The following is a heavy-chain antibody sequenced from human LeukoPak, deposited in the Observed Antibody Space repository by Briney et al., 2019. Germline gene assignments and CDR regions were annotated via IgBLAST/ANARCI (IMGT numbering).Heavy chain of an antibody. CDR2: IHYSGST. D-gene: IGHD3-3*01. CDR3: ARDLGGYYNFDY. Sequence: SETLSLTCTVSGGSISSHYWTWIRQSPGKGLEWIGCIHYSGSTSYNPSLKNRVTISVDTSKNQFSLKLSSVTAADTAVYYCARDLGGYYNFDYWGQGTLVTVSS. CDR1: GGSISSHY. J-gene: IGHJ4*02. V-gene: IGHV4-59*11.